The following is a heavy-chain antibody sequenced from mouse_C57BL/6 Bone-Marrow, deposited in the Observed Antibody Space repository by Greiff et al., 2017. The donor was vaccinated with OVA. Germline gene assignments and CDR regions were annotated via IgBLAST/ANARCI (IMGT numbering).Heavy chain of an antibody. CDR3: ALYCGSTIGFAY. CDR1: GYAFSSSW. CDR2: IYPGDGDT. D-gene: IGHD1-1*01. V-gene: IGHV1-82*01. Sequence: QVQLQQSGPELVKPGASVKISCKASGYAFSSSWMNWVKQRPGKGLEWIGRIYPGDGDTNYNGKFKGKATLTADKSSSTAYMQLSSLTSEDSAVYFCALYCGSTIGFAYWGQGTLVTVSA. J-gene: IGHJ3*01.